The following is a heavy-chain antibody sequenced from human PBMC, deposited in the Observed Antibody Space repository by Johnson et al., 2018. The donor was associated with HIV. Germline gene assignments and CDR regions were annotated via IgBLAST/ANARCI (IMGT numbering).Heavy chain of an antibody. D-gene: IGHD3-3*01. J-gene: IGHJ3*02. CDR3: TTIYYDFWTGYLSDAFDI. Sequence: VQLVESGGGLVQPGGSLRLSCAVSGFTFNTYWMHWVRQAPGKGLVWVARINAAGGSTSYVDSVQGSFSISRDDSKNTLYLQMNSLKTEDTAMYYCTTIYYDFWTGYLSDAFDIWGQGTMVTVSS. CDR2: INAAGGST. V-gene: IGHV3-74*01. CDR1: GFTFNTYW.